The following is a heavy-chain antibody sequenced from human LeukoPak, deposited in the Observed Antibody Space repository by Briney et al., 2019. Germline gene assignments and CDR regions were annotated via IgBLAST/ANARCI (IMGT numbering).Heavy chain of an antibody. CDR3: ARDAGWGYYDL. Sequence: GGSLRLSCVASGFTFSISWVTWVRQAPGKRLEWVANIDKHGNGKYYVDSVKGRFAISRDYATNSVFLQMNSLRAEDTSVYYCARDAGWGYYDLWGQGTPVTVSS. CDR1: GFTFSISW. J-gene: IGHJ4*02. CDR2: IDKHGNGK. D-gene: IGHD1-26*01. V-gene: IGHV3-7*01.